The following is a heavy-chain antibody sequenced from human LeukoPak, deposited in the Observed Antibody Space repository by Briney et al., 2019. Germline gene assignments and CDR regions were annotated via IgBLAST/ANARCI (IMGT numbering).Heavy chain of an antibody. Sequence: SETLSLTCTVSGGSINSYYWSWIRQTPGKGLEWIGFIYYSGSTNYNPSLKSRVTISVDTSKNQFSLKLSSVTAADTAVYYCAGSVLRYFDWLVLDDYWGQGTLVTVSS. CDR2: IYYSGST. CDR3: AGSVLRYFDWLVLDDY. D-gene: IGHD3-9*01. J-gene: IGHJ4*02. CDR1: GGSINSYY. V-gene: IGHV4-59*08.